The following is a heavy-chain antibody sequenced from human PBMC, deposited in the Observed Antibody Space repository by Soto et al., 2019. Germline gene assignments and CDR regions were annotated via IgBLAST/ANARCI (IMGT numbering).Heavy chain of an antibody. Sequence: GSLRLSCAASGFTVSSSYMSWVRQAPGKGLEWVSVIYSGGSTYYADSVKGRFTISRDNSKNTLYLQMNSLRAEDTAVYYCARGGSDYIWGSYRSHYYYYMDVWGKGT. CDR1: GFTVSSSY. CDR2: IYSGGST. J-gene: IGHJ6*03. V-gene: IGHV3-66*01. CDR3: ARGGSDYIWGSYRSHYYYYMDV. D-gene: IGHD3-16*02.